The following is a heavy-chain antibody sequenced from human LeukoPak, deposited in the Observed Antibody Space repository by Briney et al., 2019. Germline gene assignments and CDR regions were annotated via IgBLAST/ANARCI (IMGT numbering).Heavy chain of an antibody. CDR2: ISGSGGST. CDR1: GFTFSSYG. J-gene: IGHJ4*02. D-gene: IGHD3-22*01. V-gene: IGHV3-23*01. Sequence: PGGSLRLSCAASGFTFSSYGMSWVRQAPGKGLEWVSAISGSGGSTYYADSVKGRFTISRDNSKNTLYLQMNSLRAEDTAVYYCAKDYDSSSYYYAPFDYWGQGTLVTVSS. CDR3: AKDYDSSSYYYAPFDY.